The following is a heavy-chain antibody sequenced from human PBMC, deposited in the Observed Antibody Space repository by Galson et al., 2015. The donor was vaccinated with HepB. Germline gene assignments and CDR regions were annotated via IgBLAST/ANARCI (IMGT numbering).Heavy chain of an antibody. D-gene: IGHD3-3*01. Sequence: SVKVSCKASGGTFSSYAISWVRQAPGQGLEWMGGIIPIFGTANYAQKFQGRVTITADESTSTAYMELSSLRSEDTAVYYCASGGPFGVVTLAYYYYGMDVWGQGTTVTVSS. J-gene: IGHJ6*02. V-gene: IGHV1-69*13. CDR2: IIPIFGTA. CDR1: GGTFSSYA. CDR3: ASGGPFGVVTLAYYYYGMDV.